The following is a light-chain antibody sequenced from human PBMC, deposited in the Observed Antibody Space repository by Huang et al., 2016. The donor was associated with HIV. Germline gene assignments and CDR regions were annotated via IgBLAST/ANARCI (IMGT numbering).Light chain of an antibody. V-gene: IGKV3-15*01. CDR2: GTS. CDR3: QQYNNWPYT. J-gene: IGKJ2*01. Sequence: EIVMTQSPATLSVSPGERATLSCRDSKSVSRNLAWHQQKPGQAPRLLIYGTSTRATGIPARFSCSGSGTEFTLTISSLHSEDFAVYYCQQYNNWPYTFGQGTKLEIK. CDR1: KSVSRN.